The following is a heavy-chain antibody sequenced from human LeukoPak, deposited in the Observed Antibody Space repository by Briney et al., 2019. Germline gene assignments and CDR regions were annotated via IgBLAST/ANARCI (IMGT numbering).Heavy chain of an antibody. CDR1: GFTFSNYE. CDR3: ARDLRGYQDY. Sequence: GGSLRLSCAASGFTFSNYEMNWVRQARGKGLEWVSYISSGGSGKDYADSVKGRFTISRDNAKHSLYLQMNSLRAEDTAVYYCARDLRGYQDYWGQGTLVTVSS. J-gene: IGHJ4*02. D-gene: IGHD2-2*01. CDR2: ISSGGSGK. V-gene: IGHV3-48*03.